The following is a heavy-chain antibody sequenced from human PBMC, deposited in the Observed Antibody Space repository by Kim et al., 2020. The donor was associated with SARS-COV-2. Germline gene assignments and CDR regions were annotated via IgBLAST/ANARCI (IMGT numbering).Heavy chain of an antibody. CDR1: GGSISSYY. Sequence: SETLSLTCTVSGGSISSYYWSWIRQPPGKGLEWIGYIYYSGSTNYNPSLKSRVTISVDTSKNQFSLTLSSVTAADTAVYYCARERTSYSSRRGDCLDCWFDPWGQGTLVTVSS. V-gene: IGHV4-59*01. CDR3: ARERTSYSSRRGDCLDCWFDP. CDR2: IYYSGST. D-gene: IGHD6-13*01. J-gene: IGHJ5*02.